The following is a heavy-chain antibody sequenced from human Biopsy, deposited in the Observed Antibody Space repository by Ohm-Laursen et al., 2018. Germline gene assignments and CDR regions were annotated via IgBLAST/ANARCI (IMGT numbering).Heavy chain of an antibody. D-gene: IGHD2-2*01. V-gene: IGHV1-46*01. J-gene: IGHJ2*01. CDR2: INPSGSTT. CDR1: GYSFTSYY. CDR3: ARGRRHCSGTCSRWYFDL. Sequence: GASVKVSCKASGYSFTSYYMHWVRQAPGQGLEWMGMINPSGSTTSYPQNFQGRVSMTRDTSISTAYMDLSRLRSDDTAVYYCARGRRHCSGTCSRWYFDLWGRGTLVTVSS.